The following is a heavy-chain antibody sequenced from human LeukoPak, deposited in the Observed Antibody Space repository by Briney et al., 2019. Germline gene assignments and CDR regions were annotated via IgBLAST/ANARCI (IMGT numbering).Heavy chain of an antibody. Sequence: GGSLRLSCAASGFTFSSYWMSWIRQAPGKGLEWVANIKQDGSEKYYVDSVKGRFTISRDNAKNSLYLQMNSLRAEDTAVYYCASLTHCSSTSCYWGQGTLVTVSS. V-gene: IGHV3-7*01. D-gene: IGHD2-2*01. CDR1: GFTFSSYW. J-gene: IGHJ4*02. CDR3: ASLTHCSSTSCY. CDR2: IKQDGSEK.